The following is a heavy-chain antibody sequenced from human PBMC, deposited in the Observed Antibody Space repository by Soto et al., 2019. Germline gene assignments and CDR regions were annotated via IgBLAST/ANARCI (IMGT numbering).Heavy chain of an antibody. CDR3: ARTIPLHNYYDSSGYYDY. V-gene: IGHV3-23*01. CDR2: ISGSGGST. D-gene: IGHD3-22*01. CDR1: GFTFSSYA. J-gene: IGHJ4*02. Sequence: GGSLRLSCAASGFTFSSYAMSWVRQAPGKGLEWVSAISGSGGSTYYADSVKGRFTISRDNSKNTLYLQMNSLRAEDTAVYYCARTIPLHNYYDSSGYYDYWGQGTLVTVSS.